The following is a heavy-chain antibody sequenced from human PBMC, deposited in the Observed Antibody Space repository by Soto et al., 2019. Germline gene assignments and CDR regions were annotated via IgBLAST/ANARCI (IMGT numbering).Heavy chain of an antibody. J-gene: IGHJ4*02. CDR3: ARWWKFSADFDY. CDR1: NGSVSGYY. Sequence: QVQLHQWGAGLLKPSETLSLTCAVYNGSVSGYYWSWIRQPPGKGLEWIGEINHSGRTNYNPSLKRRVTISIDTSKTQFSLEVRSVTAADTAVYYCARWWKFSADFDYWGQGALVTVST. V-gene: IGHV4-34*01. CDR2: INHSGRT. D-gene: IGHD2-15*01.